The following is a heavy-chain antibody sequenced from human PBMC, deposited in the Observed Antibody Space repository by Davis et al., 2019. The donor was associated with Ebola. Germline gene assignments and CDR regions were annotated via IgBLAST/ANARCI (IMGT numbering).Heavy chain of an antibody. CDR1: GYTFTSYY. CDR3: ATDVVGATPFDY. D-gene: IGHD1-26*01. V-gene: IGHV1-46*01. CDR2: INPSGGST. J-gene: IGHJ4*02. Sequence: ASVKVSCKASGYTFTSYYMHWVRQAPGQGLEWMGIINPSGGSTIYAQKFQGRVTMTEDTSTDTAYMELSSLRSEDTAVYYCATDVVGATPFDYWGQGTLVTVSS.